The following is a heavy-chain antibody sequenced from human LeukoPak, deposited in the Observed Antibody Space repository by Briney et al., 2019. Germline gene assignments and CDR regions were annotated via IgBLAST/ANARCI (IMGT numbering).Heavy chain of an antibody. CDR1: GGTFSSYA. CDR3: ARDGRDEGISLHF. CDR2: IIPIFGIA. J-gene: IGHJ4*02. Sequence: GASVKVSCKASGGTFSSYAISWVRQAPGQGLEWMGRIIPIFGIANYAQKFQGRVTITADKSTSTAYMELSSLRSEDTAVYYCARDGRDEGISLHFGGQGTLVTVSS. V-gene: IGHV1-69*04. D-gene: IGHD6-13*01.